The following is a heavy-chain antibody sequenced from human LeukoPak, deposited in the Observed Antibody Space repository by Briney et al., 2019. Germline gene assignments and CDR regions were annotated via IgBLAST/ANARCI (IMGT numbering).Heavy chain of an antibody. Sequence: SETLSLTCTVSGGSISSGGYYWSWIRQPPGKGLEWIGYIYHSGSTYYNPSLKSRVTISVDRSKNQFSLKLSSVTAADTAVYYCARDQYSSMDVWGKGTTVTVSS. CDR3: ARDQYSSMDV. D-gene: IGHD5-18*01. CDR2: IYHSGST. V-gene: IGHV4-30-2*01. J-gene: IGHJ6*03. CDR1: GGSISSGGYY.